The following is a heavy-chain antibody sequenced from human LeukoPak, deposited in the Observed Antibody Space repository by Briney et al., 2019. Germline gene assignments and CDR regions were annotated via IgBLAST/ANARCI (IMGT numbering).Heavy chain of an antibody. CDR1: GGSISSLY. CDR3: ARHRAYSSSSPFDY. D-gene: IGHD6-6*01. V-gene: IGHV4-59*08. J-gene: IGHJ4*02. Sequence: PSETLTLTCSVSGGSISSLYWSWIRQPPGKGLEWIGYIYYTGSTNYNPSLRSRVTMFVDMSKNQFSLRLSSVTAADTAVYYCARHRAYSSSSPFDYWGQGTLFTVSS. CDR2: IYYTGST.